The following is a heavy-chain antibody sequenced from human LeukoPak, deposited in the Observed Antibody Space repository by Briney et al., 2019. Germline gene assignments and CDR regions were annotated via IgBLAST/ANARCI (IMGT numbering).Heavy chain of an antibody. CDR2: IVVGSGYK. Sequence: SVKVSCKASGFTFTSSAMQWVRQARGQRLEGVGWIVVGSGYKNYANKYQERATITRDMSTSTANMELSSLRTEDTAVYYCAADIVVVTATRDLDAFDIWGQGTMVTVSS. V-gene: IGHV1-58*02. J-gene: IGHJ3*02. CDR3: AADIVVVTATRDLDAFDI. CDR1: GFTFTSSA. D-gene: IGHD2-21*02.